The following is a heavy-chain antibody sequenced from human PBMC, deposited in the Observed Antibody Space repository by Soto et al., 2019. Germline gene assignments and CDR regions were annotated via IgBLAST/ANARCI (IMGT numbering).Heavy chain of an antibody. Sequence: SETLSLTCTVSGGSISSGGYYWSWIRQHPGKGLEWIGYIYYSGSTYYNPSLKSRVTISVDTSKDQFSLKLSSVTAADTAVYYCARDRRLITMVRGVSLWFDPWGQGTLVTVSS. D-gene: IGHD3-10*01. V-gene: IGHV4-31*03. J-gene: IGHJ5*02. CDR2: IYYSGST. CDR3: ARDRRLITMVRGVSLWFDP. CDR1: GGSISSGGYY.